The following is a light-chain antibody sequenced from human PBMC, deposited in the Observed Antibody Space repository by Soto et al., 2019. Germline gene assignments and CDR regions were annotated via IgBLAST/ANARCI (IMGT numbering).Light chain of an antibody. CDR2: GAS. CDR3: QKYNSAPKT. V-gene: IGKV3-15*01. J-gene: IGKJ1*01. Sequence: EIVMTPSPATLSVSPGERVTLSCRASQDIRSSLAWYQQKPGQAPRLLIYGASIRATGVPSRFSGSGSGTEFTLTISSLQPEDVATYYCQKYNSAPKTFGQGTKVDIK. CDR1: QDIRSS.